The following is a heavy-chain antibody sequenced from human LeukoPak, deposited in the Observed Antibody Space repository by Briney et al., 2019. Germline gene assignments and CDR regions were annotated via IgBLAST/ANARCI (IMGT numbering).Heavy chain of an antibody. J-gene: IGHJ3*01. CDR2: IYYSGST. CDR3: ARGLGGSYGAWYAFDF. Sequence: SETLSLTCTVSGGSISSYYWSWIRQPPGKRLEWIGYIYYSGSTNYNPSLKSRVTISVDTSKTHFSLKLSCVTAADTAVYYCARGLGGSYGAWYAFDFWGQGTMVTVSS. CDR1: GGSISSYY. V-gene: IGHV4-59*08. D-gene: IGHD5-18*01.